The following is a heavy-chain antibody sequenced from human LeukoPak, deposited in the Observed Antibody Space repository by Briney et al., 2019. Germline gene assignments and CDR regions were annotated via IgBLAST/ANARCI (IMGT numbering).Heavy chain of an antibody. V-gene: IGHV1-24*01. D-gene: IGHD4-17*01. CDR3: AITLGRVTTVTDFDY. Sequence: GASVRVSCKVSGYTLTELSMHWVRQAPGKGLEWMGGFDPEDGETIYAQKFQGRVTMTEDTSTDTAYMELSSLRSEDTAVYYCAITLGRVTTVTDFDYWGQGTLVTVSS. CDR1: GYTLTELS. J-gene: IGHJ4*02. CDR2: FDPEDGET.